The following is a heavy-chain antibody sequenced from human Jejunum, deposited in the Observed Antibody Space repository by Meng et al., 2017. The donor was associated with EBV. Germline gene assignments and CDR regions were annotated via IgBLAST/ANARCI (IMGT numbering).Heavy chain of an antibody. CDR3: AKLTDS. CDR1: GFTFSVDA. CDR2: ISGSGGST. V-gene: IGHV3-23*01. Sequence: GQVLVSGGCVVLPGGSLLLSCSASGFTFSVDAMSWVRQAPGKGLEWVSVISGSGGSTYYADSVKGRFTLSRDNSKNTLCLQMNSLRADDTAVYYCAKLTDSWGQGTLVTVSS. J-gene: IGHJ4*02. D-gene: IGHD3-16*01.